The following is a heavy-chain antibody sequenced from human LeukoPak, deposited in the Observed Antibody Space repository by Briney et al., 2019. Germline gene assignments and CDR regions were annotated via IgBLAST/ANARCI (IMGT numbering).Heavy chain of an antibody. J-gene: IGHJ4*02. CDR2: IYYSGST. CDR1: GGSISSNH. V-gene: IGHV4-59*01. Sequence: KPSETLSLTCSVYGGSISSNHWKWIPQPPGKGLEGIGYIYYSGSTNYNPSLKSRVTISVDTSKNQFSLKLSSVTAADTAVYYCARDGWGGSTFDYWGQGTLVTVSS. CDR3: ARDGWGGSTFDY. D-gene: IGHD5-12*01.